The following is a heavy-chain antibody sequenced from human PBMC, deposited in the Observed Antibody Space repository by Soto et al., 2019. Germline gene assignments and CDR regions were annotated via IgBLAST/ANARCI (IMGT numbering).Heavy chain of an antibody. D-gene: IGHD5-12*01. J-gene: IGHJ3*01. CDR1: GGSISSSRFY. CDR3: ARGGYNAGYSPEVFSV. CDR2: INYSGST. V-gene: IGHV4-39*02. Sequence: QLHLHESGPGLVKPSETLSLTCAVSGGSISSSRFYWGWIRQPPGKGPEWIASINYSGSTYYSPSILCLVTISVGTTEDHSSLKLDSLTAADTAVYYYARGGYNAGYSPEVFSVWGQGTLVTVSS.